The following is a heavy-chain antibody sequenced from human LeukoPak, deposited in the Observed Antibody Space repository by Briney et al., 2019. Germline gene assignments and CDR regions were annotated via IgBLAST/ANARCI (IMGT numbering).Heavy chain of an antibody. Sequence: GGSLRLSCVASGFTFSSYGMHWVRQAPGKGLEWAAFIRYDGSNKYYADSVKGRFTISRDNSTNTLYLQMNSLRAEDTAVYYCAKDRVLRYFDWLFDLDYWGQGTLVTVSS. D-gene: IGHD3-9*01. CDR2: IRYDGSNK. V-gene: IGHV3-30*02. J-gene: IGHJ4*02. CDR1: GFTFSSYG. CDR3: AKDRVLRYFDWLFDLDY.